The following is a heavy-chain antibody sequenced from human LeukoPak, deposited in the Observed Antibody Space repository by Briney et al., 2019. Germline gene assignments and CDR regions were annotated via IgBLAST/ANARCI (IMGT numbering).Heavy chain of an antibody. Sequence: SETLSLTCTVSGGSISSGSYYWGWIRQPPGKGLEWIGSIYYSGSTYYNPSLKSRVTISVDTSKNQFSLKLSSVTAADTAVYYCATSITIFGVAPDAFDIWGQGTMVTVSS. CDR3: ATSITIFGVAPDAFDI. CDR2: IYYSGST. CDR1: GGSISSGSYY. V-gene: IGHV4-39*01. J-gene: IGHJ3*02. D-gene: IGHD3-3*01.